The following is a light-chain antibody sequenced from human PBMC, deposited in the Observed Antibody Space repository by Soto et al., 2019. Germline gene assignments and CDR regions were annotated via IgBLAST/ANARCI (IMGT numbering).Light chain of an antibody. V-gene: IGKV3D-7*01. CDR3: HQNYELPWT. CDR1: QTISGNY. J-gene: IGKJ2*02. Sequence: EIALTQSPASLSLSPGESVTLSCRTSQTISGNYLSWYQRRPGQAPRLLIFGASIRATDIPARFSGSGSGRDFTLANNSPEPEDFAVYYCHQNYELPWTFGQGTKLEMK. CDR2: GAS.